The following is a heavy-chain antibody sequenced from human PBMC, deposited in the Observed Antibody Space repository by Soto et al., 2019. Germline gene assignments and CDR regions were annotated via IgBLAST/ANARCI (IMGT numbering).Heavy chain of an antibody. D-gene: IGHD2-2*01. CDR1: GDSVSSNSAA. CDR3: ARAAGRLCISTSCYAGYWFDP. J-gene: IGHJ5*02. V-gene: IGHV6-1*01. Sequence: SQTLSLTCAISGDSVSSNSAAWNWIRQSPSRGLEWLGRTYYRSKWYNDYAVSVKSRITINPDASKNQFSLQLNSVTPEDTAVYYCARAAGRLCISTSCYAGYWFDPWGQGTLVTVSS. CDR2: TYYRSKWYN.